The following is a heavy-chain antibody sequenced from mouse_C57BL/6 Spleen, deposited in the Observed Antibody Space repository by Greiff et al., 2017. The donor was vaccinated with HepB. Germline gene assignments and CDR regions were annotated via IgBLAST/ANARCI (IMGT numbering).Heavy chain of an antibody. CDR1: GYTFTSYW. V-gene: IGHV1-64*01. CDR2: IHPNSGST. J-gene: IGHJ1*03. Sequence: QVQLKQPGAELVKPGASVKLSCKASGYTFTSYWMHWVKQRPGQGLEWIGMIHPNSGSTNYNEKFKSKATLTVDKSSSTAYMQLSSLTSEDSAVYYCARATTVPHWYFDVWGTGTTVTVSS. D-gene: IGHD1-1*01. CDR3: ARATTVPHWYFDV.